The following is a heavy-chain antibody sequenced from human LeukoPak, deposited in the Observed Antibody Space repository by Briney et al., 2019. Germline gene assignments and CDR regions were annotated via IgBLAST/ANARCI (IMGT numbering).Heavy chain of an antibody. J-gene: IGHJ4*02. Sequence: GGSLRLSCAASGFTFSSYAMSWVRQAPGKGLEWVGRIKSNTDGGTSDYAAPVKGRFSISRDDSRNTLYLQMNTLKTEDTAVYYCTVITFGGVNNYWGQGTLVTVSS. CDR1: GFTFSSYA. V-gene: IGHV3-15*01. D-gene: IGHD3-16*01. CDR2: IKSNTDGGTS. CDR3: TVITFGGVNNY.